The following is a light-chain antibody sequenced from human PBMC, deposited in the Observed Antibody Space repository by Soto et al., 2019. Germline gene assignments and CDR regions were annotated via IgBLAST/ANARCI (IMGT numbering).Light chain of an antibody. CDR1: QSVSTSN. CDR3: QQYDNSVWT. CDR2: GAS. Sequence: IVLTQSPGTLSSSPWERATLSCRASQSVSTSNLAWYQQRPGQAPRLLIYGASRRATGIPDRFSGSGSGTDFTLTISRLEPEDLAVYYCQQYDNSVWTFGQGTKVDI. V-gene: IGKV3-20*01. J-gene: IGKJ1*01.